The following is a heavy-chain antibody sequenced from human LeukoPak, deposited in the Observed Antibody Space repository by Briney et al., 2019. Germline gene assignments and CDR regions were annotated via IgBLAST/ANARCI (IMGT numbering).Heavy chain of an antibody. D-gene: IGHD6-19*01. CDR3: ARISSGPKTYYFDY. Sequence: PSETLSITCTVSGGSISSYYWSWIRQPPGKGLEWIGYIYYSGSTNYNPSLKSRVTISVDTSKNQFSLKLSSVTAADTAVYYCARISSGPKTYYFDYWGQGTLVTVSS. V-gene: IGHV4-59*08. J-gene: IGHJ4*02. CDR1: GGSISSYY. CDR2: IYYSGST.